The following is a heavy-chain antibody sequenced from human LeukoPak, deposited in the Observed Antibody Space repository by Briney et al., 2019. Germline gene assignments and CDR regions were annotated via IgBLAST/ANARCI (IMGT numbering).Heavy chain of an antibody. J-gene: IGHJ4*02. V-gene: IGHV1-69*13. CDR1: GGTFSSYA. Sequence: SVKVSCKASGGTFSSYAISWVRQAPGQGLEWMGGIIPIFGTANYAQKFQGRVTITADESTSTAYMELSSLRSEDTAVYYCARDYGGNSGEYFDYWGQGTLVTVSS. CDR2: IIPIFGTA. D-gene: IGHD4-23*01. CDR3: ARDYGGNSGEYFDY.